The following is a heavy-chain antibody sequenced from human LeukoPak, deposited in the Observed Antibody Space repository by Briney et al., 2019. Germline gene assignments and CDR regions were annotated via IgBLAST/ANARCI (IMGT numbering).Heavy chain of an antibody. CDR1: GYSLSDLS. CDR3: ATDPYSGGRLGEFDY. CDR2: YDPEEGET. J-gene: IGHJ4*02. D-gene: IGHD1-26*01. Sequence: ASVKVSCKVSGYSLSDLSIHWVRQAPGKGLEWMGGYDPEEGETFYAQKFQGRVTMTEDTSTDTAHMELSSLRSEDTAVYYCATDPYSGGRLGEFDYWGQGTLVIVSS. V-gene: IGHV1-24*01.